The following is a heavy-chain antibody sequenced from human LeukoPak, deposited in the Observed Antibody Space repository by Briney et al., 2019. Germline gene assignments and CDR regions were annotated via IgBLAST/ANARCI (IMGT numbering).Heavy chain of an antibody. D-gene: IGHD1-26*01. CDR2: IRSNGGGT. J-gene: IGHJ4*02. CDR1: GFRFSDYS. Sequence: PGGSLRLSCSASGFRFSDYSMHWVRQAPGKGLEYVSAIRSNGGGTNYADSVKGRFTISRDNSKNTLYLQMSSLRAEDTAVYYCVRLGGDDFDYWGQGTLVTVSP. CDR3: VRLGGDDFDY. V-gene: IGHV3-64D*06.